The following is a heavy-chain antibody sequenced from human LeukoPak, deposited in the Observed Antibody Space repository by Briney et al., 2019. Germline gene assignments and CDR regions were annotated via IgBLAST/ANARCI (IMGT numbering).Heavy chain of an antibody. Sequence: SETLSLTCTVSGVSVSSGSYYWSWIRQPPGKGLEWIGYIYYSGSTNYNPPLKSRVTISVDTSKNQFSLKLSSVTAADTAVYHCAREAMYSYGNNFDYWGQGTLVTVSS. CDR2: IYYSGST. V-gene: IGHV4-61*01. J-gene: IGHJ4*02. CDR3: AREAMYSYGNNFDY. D-gene: IGHD5-18*01. CDR1: GVSVSSGSYY.